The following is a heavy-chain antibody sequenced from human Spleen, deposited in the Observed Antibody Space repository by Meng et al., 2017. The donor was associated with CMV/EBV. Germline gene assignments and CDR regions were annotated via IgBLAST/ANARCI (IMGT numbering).Heavy chain of an antibody. D-gene: IGHD3-22*01. CDR2: INWNGYST. J-gene: IGHJ4*02. CDR1: GFTFDDYG. CDR3: ARDQRDGSSWTEY. Sequence: GESLKISCAASGFTFDDYGMSWVRQAPGKGLEWVSGINWNGYSTGYADSVKGRLTISRDNAKNSLYLQMSGLRAEDTAFYYCARDQRDGSSWTEYWGQGTLVTVSS. V-gene: IGHV3-20*04.